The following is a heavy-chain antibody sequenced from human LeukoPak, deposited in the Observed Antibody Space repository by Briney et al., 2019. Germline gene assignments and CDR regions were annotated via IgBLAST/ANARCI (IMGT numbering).Heavy chain of an antibody. CDR2: ISGSSTYI. D-gene: IGHD1-26*01. Sequence: GGSLRLSCAASGFSFSSYSMIWVRQAPGKGLEWVSSISGSSTYIYYTDSVKDRFTISRDNAKNSLYLQMDSLAAEDTAVYYCAKRSGSYYRFDYWGQGTLVTVSS. V-gene: IGHV3-21*01. J-gene: IGHJ4*02. CDR3: AKRSGSYYRFDY. CDR1: GFSFSSYS.